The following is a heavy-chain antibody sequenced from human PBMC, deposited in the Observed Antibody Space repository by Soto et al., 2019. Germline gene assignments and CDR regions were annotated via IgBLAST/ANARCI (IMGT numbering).Heavy chain of an antibody. CDR3: AKDRGLAESGRWSHYYYGMDV. J-gene: IGHJ6*02. CDR2: IPSDGSSK. CDR1: ASTLTNNG. V-gene: IGHV3-30*18. D-gene: IGHD1-26*01. Sequence: GGSLRLSCVASASTLTNNGMNWVRQAPGQGLEWVAVIPSDGSSKYYGDSVRGRFTISRDNSKNTLFLEMNSLRSEDTAVYYCAKDRGLAESGRWSHYYYGMDVWGQGTTVTVSS.